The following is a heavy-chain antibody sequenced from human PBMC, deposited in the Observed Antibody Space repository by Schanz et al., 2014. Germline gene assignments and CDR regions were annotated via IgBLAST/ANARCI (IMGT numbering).Heavy chain of an antibody. Sequence: VQVVESGGGLVQPGGSLRLSCEASGFTLTSYALTWVRQAPGKGLEYDSVISSNGGSTYYADSVKGRFTISRDNSKNTLYLQMNSLRAEDTAVYYCTKFETRTGTNSWGQGTLVTVSS. CDR3: TKFETRTGTNS. V-gene: IGHV3-64*04. J-gene: IGHJ5*02. CDR1: GFTLTSYA. CDR2: ISSNGGST. D-gene: IGHD1-1*01.